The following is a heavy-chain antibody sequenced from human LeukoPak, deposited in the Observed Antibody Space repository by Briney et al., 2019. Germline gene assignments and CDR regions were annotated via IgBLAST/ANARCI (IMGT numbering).Heavy chain of an antibody. D-gene: IGHD4-17*01. J-gene: IGHJ3*01. Sequence: PGGSQRLSCVASGFTFSNSAMHWVRQTPGKGLEWMTLISYDGSKKFFADSVKGRFTISRDNSKNTVYLEMDRLRPEDTAIYYWAKESLRGGFGLWGQGTIVTVFS. CDR3: AKESLRGGFGL. CDR1: GFTFSNSA. V-gene: IGHV3-30-3*01. CDR2: ISYDGSKK.